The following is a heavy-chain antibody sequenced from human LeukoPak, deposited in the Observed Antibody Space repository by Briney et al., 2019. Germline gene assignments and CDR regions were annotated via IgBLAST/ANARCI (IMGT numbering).Heavy chain of an antibody. V-gene: IGHV3-23*01. Sequence: GGSLRLSCAASGFTFSSYAMSWVRQAPGKGLEWVSAISGSGGSTYYADSVKGRFTISRDNSKNTLYLQMNSLRAEDTAVYYCAREPVLMVYATLDYWGQGTLVTVSS. J-gene: IGHJ4*02. CDR3: AREPVLMVYATLDY. D-gene: IGHD2-8*01. CDR1: GFTFSSYA. CDR2: ISGSGGST.